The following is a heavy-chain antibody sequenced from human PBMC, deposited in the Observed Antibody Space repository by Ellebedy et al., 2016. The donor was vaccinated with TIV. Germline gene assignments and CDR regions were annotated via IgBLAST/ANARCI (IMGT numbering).Heavy chain of an antibody. CDR2: IYYSGST. Sequence: SETLSLXXTVSGGSISSGGYYWSWIRQHPGKGLEWIGYIYYSGSTNYNPSLKSRVTISVDTSKNQFSLKLSSVTAADTAVYYCARVEAAAGRRTDDSYFDYWGQGTLVTVSS. CDR3: ARVEAAAGRRTDDSYFDY. J-gene: IGHJ4*02. CDR1: GGSISSGGYY. D-gene: IGHD6-13*01. V-gene: IGHV4-61*08.